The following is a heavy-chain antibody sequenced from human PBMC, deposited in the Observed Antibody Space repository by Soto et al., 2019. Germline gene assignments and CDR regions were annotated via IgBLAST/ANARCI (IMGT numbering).Heavy chain of an antibody. J-gene: IGHJ5*02. CDR2: ISDSGST. V-gene: IGHV3-23*01. D-gene: IGHD6-6*01. Sequence: GSLRLSCEASGFTFSTSAMSWVRQAPGKGLEWVSTISDSGSTYYVDSVKGRFTISRDISKNTLYLQMNSLRAEDTAVYYCARSIAARPVWFDPWGQGTLVTVSS. CDR3: ARSIAARPVWFDP. CDR1: GFTFSTSA.